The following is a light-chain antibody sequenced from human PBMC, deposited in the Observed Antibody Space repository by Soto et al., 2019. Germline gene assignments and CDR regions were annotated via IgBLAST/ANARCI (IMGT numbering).Light chain of an antibody. Sequence: QSVLTQPPSASGTPGQRVFISCSGSSSNIGGTNYAYWYQQLPGAAPKLLMHSNNLRPSGVPERISGSKSGTSASLAISGLRSEDKAVYYCASWDDRLGAVIFGGGTKVTV. V-gene: IGLV1-47*02. CDR1: SSNIGGTNY. CDR2: SNN. J-gene: IGLJ2*01. CDR3: ASWDDRLGAVI.